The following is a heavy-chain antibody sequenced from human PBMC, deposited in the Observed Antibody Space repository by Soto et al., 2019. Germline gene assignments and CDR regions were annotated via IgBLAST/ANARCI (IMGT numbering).Heavy chain of an antibody. CDR2: IYPSDSNT. D-gene: IGHD4-17*01. V-gene: IGHV5-51*01. CDR3: ARNGFYGDYSSNSSVS. Sequence: PGESLKISCEGSGYSFTNYWSAWVRQMPGKGLEYMGIIYPSDSNTRYSPSFQGQVTISADKSINTAYLQWSSLRASDTAMYYCARNGFYGDYSSNSSVSGCHGTLLTVSS. CDR1: GYSFTNYW. J-gene: IGHJ5*01.